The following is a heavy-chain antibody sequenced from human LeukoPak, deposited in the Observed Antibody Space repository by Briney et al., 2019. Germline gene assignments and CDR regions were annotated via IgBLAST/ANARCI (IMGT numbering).Heavy chain of an antibody. CDR3: ARAGVLMVYAYPNWFDP. CDR1: GASISGSGYY. CDR2: IYHSGST. Sequence: SETLSLTCAVSGASISGSGYYWGWIRQPPGKGLEWIGSIYHSGSTYYNPSLKSRVTISVDTSKNQFSLKLSSVTAADTAVYYCARAGVLMVYAYPNWFDPWGQGTLVTVSS. J-gene: IGHJ5*02. D-gene: IGHD2-8*01. V-gene: IGHV4-39*07.